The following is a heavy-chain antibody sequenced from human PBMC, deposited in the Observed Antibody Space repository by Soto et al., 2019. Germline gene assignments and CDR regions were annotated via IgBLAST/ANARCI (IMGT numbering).Heavy chain of an antibody. V-gene: IGHV3-30*03. CDR3: AIYSSGWYPLDY. Sequence: QVQLVESGGGVVQPGRSLRLSCAASGFTFSSYGMHWVRQAPGKGREWVAVISYDGSNKYYADSVKGRFTISRDNSKNTLYLQMNSLRAEDTAVYYCAIYSSGWYPLDYWGQGTLVTVSS. CDR2: ISYDGSNK. J-gene: IGHJ4*02. D-gene: IGHD6-19*01. CDR1: GFTFSSYG.